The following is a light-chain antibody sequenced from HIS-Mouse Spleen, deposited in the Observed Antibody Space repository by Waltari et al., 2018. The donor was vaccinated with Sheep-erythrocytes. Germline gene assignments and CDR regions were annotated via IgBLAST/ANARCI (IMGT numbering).Light chain of an antibody. CDR1: KLGDKY. J-gene: IGLJ1*01. CDR3: QAWDSSIYV. Sequence: SYELTQPPSVSVSPGQTASITCSGDKLGDKYACWYQQKPGQSPVLVIYQDSKRPSGSPERFSGSNSGNTATLTISGTQAMDEADYYCQAWDSSIYVFGTGTKLTVL. V-gene: IGLV3-1*01. CDR2: QDS.